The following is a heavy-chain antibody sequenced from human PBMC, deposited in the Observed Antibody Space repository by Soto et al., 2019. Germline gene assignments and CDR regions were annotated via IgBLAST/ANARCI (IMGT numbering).Heavy chain of an antibody. J-gene: IGHJ4*02. Sequence: ASVKVSCKASGYTFTSYDINWVRQATGQGLEWMGWINPATGYTGYPQTFQGRVTMTSNTSITTAYMEVSSLRSEDTAVYYCARKLPTIAYWGQGTLVPVSS. CDR2: INPATGYT. CDR1: GYTFTSYD. D-gene: IGHD3-10*01. CDR3: ARKLPTIAY. V-gene: IGHV1-8*01.